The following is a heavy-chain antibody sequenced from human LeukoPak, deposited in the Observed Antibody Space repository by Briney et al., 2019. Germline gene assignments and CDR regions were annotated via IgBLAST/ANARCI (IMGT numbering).Heavy chain of an antibody. D-gene: IGHD6-13*01. CDR3: AKSAQYSSAWFTGSFDY. V-gene: IGHV1-18*01. J-gene: IGHJ4*02. CDR2: ISAYNGNT. CDR1: DYTFTSYG. Sequence: ASVKVSCKASDYTFTSYGISWVRQAPGQGLEWMGWISAYNGNTNYAQKLQGRVTMTTDTSTSTAYMELRSLRSDDTAVYYCAKSAQYSSAWFTGSFDYWGQGTLVTVSS.